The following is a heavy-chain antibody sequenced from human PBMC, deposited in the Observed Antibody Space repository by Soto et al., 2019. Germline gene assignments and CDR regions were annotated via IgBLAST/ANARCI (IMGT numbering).Heavy chain of an antibody. CDR3: AREYEYCSGGSCYPNWFDP. CDR1: GYTFINYY. Sequence: ASVKVSCKASGYTFINYYIHWVRQAPGHGLEWMAIINATNGSTNYAQKFQGRLTMTTDTSTSTAYMELSSLRSDDTAVYYCAREYEYCSGGSCYPNWFDPWGQGTLVTVSS. V-gene: IGHV1-46*01. D-gene: IGHD2-15*01. CDR2: INATNGST. J-gene: IGHJ5*02.